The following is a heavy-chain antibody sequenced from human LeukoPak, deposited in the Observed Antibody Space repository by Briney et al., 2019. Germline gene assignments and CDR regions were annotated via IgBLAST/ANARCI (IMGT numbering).Heavy chain of an antibody. CDR3: ARGQGGGRFSDY. CDR1: GFTFSSYS. D-gene: IGHD3-16*01. CDR2: ISSSSSYT. V-gene: IGHV3-21*01. Sequence: TGGSLRLSCAASGFTFSSYSMNWVRQAPGKGLEWVSSISSSSSYTYYADSVKGRFTISRDNAKNSLYLHMNSLRAEDTAVYYCARGQGGGRFSDYWGQGTLVTVSS. J-gene: IGHJ4*02.